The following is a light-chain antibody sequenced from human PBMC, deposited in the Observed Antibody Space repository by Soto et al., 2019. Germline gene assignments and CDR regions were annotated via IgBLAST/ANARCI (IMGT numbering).Light chain of an antibody. Sequence: TQSPSTLSASVGDGVTITCRASQSIGSGLAWYQQKPGQAPRLLIYDASNRATGIPARFSGSGSETDFTLTISSLEPEDVAVYYCQQRMNWPLTFGQGTRLEIK. CDR3: QQRMNWPLT. CDR1: QSIGSG. CDR2: DAS. V-gene: IGKV3-11*01. J-gene: IGKJ5*01.